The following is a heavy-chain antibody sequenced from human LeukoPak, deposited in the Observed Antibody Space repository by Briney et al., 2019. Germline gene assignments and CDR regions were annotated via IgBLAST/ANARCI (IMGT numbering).Heavy chain of an antibody. CDR1: GGSITSYY. CDR2: IYYSGTT. Sequence: PSETLSLTCTVSGGSITSYYWSWIRQPPGKGLEWIGYIYYSGTTNYNPPLKSRVTISVDTSNNQFSLTVNSMTAADTAVYYCVRSKSGTYGWFDPWGQGTLVTVSS. D-gene: IGHD4-17*01. CDR3: VRSKSGTYGWFDP. J-gene: IGHJ5*02. V-gene: IGHV4-59*01.